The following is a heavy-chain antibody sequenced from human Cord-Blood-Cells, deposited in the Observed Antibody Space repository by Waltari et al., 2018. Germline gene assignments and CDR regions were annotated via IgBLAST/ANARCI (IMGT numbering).Heavy chain of an antibody. D-gene: IGHD6-6*01. CDR1: GGSISSSSYY. J-gene: IGHJ1*01. CDR3: ARHFLLGEYSSSSEYFQH. V-gene: IGHV4-39*01. CDR2: IYYSGST. Sequence: QLQLQESGPGLVKPSETLSLTCTVSGGSISSSSYYWGWIRQPPGKGLEWIGSIYYSGSTYDNPSLKSRVTISVDTSKNQFSLKLSSVTAADTAVYYCARHFLLGEYSSSSEYFQHWGQGTLVTVSS.